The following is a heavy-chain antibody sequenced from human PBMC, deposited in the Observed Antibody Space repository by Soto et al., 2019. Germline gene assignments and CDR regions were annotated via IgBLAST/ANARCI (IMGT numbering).Heavy chain of an antibody. V-gene: IGHV1-2*04. CDR1: GYTFTGYY. D-gene: IGHD2-15*01. CDR3: ARGYCSGGSCHDYYLDV. CDR2: INPNSGGT. Sequence: QVQLVQSGAEVKKPGASVKVSCKASGYTFTGYYMHWVRQAPGQELEWMGWINPNSGGTNYAQKCQGWVTMTRDTFISTAYMELSRLRSDDTAVYYCARGYCSGGSCHDYYLDVWGKGTTVTVSS. J-gene: IGHJ6*03.